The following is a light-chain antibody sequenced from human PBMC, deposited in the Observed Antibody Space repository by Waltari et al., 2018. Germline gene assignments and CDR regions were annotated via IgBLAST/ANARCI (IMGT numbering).Light chain of an antibody. J-gene: IGLJ3*02. CDR1: SSDVGGYNY. Sequence: QSALTQPASVSGSPGQSITISCTGTSSDVGGYNYVSWYPQHPGQAPKLMIYDVRNRPSGISIRFSGSKSGNTACLTISVLQAEDGADYYCSSYTSSNPWVFGGGTKLTVL. V-gene: IGLV2-14*03. CDR3: SSYTSSNPWV. CDR2: DVR.